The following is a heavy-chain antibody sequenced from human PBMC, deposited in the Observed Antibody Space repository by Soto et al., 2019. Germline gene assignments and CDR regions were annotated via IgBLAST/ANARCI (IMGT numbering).Heavy chain of an antibody. CDR2: IKSKTDGGTT. V-gene: IGHV3-15*01. D-gene: IGHD6-13*01. Sequence: EVQLVESGGGLVQPGGSLRLSCAASGFTFSNAWMSWVRQAPGKGLEWVGRIKSKTDGGTTDYAAPVKGRFTISRDDSKNTLYLQVNSLKTEDTAVYYCTTDISSSWYYYYGMDVWGQGTTVTVSS. CDR1: GFTFSNAW. J-gene: IGHJ6*02. CDR3: TTDISSSWYYYYGMDV.